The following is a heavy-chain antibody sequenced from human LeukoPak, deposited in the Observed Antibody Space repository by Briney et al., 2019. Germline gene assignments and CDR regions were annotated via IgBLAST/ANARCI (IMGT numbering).Heavy chain of an antibody. Sequence: SETLSLTCTVSGGSISSSSYYWGWLRQPPGKGLEWIGSIYYSGSTYYNPSLKSRVTISVDTSKNQFSLKLSSVTAADTAVYYCARLSISNRPYYFDYWGQGTLVTVSS. CDR1: GGSISSSSYY. CDR2: IYYSGST. J-gene: IGHJ4*02. CDR3: ARLSISNRPYYFDY. V-gene: IGHV4-39*01. D-gene: IGHD2/OR15-2a*01.